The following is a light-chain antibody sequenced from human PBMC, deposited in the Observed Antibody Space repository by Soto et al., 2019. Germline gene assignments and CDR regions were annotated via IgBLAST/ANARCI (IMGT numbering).Light chain of an antibody. J-gene: IGLJ2*01. CDR3: SSYADSNGVV. CDR2: EVS. V-gene: IGLV2-8*01. CDR1: SSDVGGYNY. Sequence: QSVLTQPPSASGSPGQSVTISCTGTSSDVGGYNYVSWYQQHPGKAPKLMIYEVSKRPSGVPDRFSGSKSGNTASLTVSGLQAEDEADYYCSSYADSNGVVFGGGTQLT.